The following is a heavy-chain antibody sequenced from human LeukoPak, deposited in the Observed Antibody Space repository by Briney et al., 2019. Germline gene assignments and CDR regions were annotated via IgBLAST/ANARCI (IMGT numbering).Heavy chain of an antibody. CDR2: ISGSGSST. Sequence: PGGSLRLSCAASGFTFGTYAMSWVRQAPGKGLEWVSVISGSGSSTYYADSVKGRFTISRDNSKNTLYLQMNSLSAEDTAAYYCAKRGYDKSGYYGYFDYWGLGILVTVSS. D-gene: IGHD3-22*01. V-gene: IGHV3-23*01. CDR1: GFTFGTYA. J-gene: IGHJ4*02. CDR3: AKRGYDKSGYYGYFDY.